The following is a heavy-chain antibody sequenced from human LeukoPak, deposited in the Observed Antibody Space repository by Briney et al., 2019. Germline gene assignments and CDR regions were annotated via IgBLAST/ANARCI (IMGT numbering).Heavy chain of an antibody. CDR2: IWYDGSNK. CDR3: ASSAAAGAFDY. Sequence: PGRSLRLSCAASGFTFSSYGMHWVRQAPGKGLKWVAVIWYDGSNKYCADSVKGRFTISRDNSKNTLYLQMNSLRAEDTAVYYCASSAAAGAFDYWGQGTLVTVSS. D-gene: IGHD6-13*01. CDR1: GFTFSSYG. V-gene: IGHV3-33*01. J-gene: IGHJ4*02.